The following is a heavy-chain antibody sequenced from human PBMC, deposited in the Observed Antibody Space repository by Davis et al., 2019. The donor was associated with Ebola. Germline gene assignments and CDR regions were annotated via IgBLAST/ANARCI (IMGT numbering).Heavy chain of an antibody. V-gene: IGHV3-74*01. CDR3: GRDNNLAI. Sequence: PAGSLSLSCTASGFTFGNFWVNWVRQAPGKGLVWVSHIDPEGYTTTYADSVKGRFTVSRDDAKNTVFLQINSLRVEDTAVYYCGRDNNLAIWGKGTTATVPS. J-gene: IGHJ6*04. CDR2: IDPEGYTT. CDR1: GFTFGNFW.